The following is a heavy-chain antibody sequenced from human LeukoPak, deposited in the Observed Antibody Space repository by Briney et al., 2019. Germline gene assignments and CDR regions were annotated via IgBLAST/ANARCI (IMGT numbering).Heavy chain of an antibody. CDR3: ASTPKRVVVVPAAILSWFDP. CDR1: GGTFSSYA. CDR2: IIPIFGTA. J-gene: IGHJ5*02. D-gene: IGHD2-2*02. Sequence: ASVKVSCKASGGTFSSYAIGWVRQAPGQGLEWMGGIIPIFGTANYAQKFQGRVTITTDESTSTAYMELSSLRSEDTAVYYCASTPKRVVVVPAAILSWFDPWGQGTLVTVSS. V-gene: IGHV1-69*05.